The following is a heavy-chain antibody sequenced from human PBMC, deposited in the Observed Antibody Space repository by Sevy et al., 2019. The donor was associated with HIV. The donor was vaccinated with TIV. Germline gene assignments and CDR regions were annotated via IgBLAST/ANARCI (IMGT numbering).Heavy chain of an antibody. CDR1: GFTFDDYA. V-gene: IGHV3-49*03. CDR2: ITRNSYEAYGGTT. Sequence: GGSLRLSCTTSGFTFDDYAMSWFRQAPGKGLEWVAFITRNSYEAYGGTTDYGASVKGRFIISRDDSKSIAYLQMNRLKTEDTVGYYCTRGLATADTPEYYFDYWGQGTLVTVSS. CDR3: TRGLATADTPEYYFDY. D-gene: IGHD5-12*01. J-gene: IGHJ4*02.